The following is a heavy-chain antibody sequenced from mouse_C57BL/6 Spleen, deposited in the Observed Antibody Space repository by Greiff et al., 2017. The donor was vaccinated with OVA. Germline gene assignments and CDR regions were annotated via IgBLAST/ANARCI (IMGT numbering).Heavy chain of an antibody. D-gene: IGHD2-4*01. CDR2: ISGGGGNT. CDR1: GFTFSSYT. CDR3: ARRGNDYEGFAD. J-gene: IGHJ3*01. V-gene: IGHV5-9*01. Sequence: EVQRVESGGGLVKPGGSLKLSCAASGFTFSSYTMSWVRQTPEKRLEWVATISGGGGNTYYPDSVKGRFTISRDNAKNTLYLQMSSLRSEDTALYYCARRGNDYEGFADWGQGTLVTVSA.